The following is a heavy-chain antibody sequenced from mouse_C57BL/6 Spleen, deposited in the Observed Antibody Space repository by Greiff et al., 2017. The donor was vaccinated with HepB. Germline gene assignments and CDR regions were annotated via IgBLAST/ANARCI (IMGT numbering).Heavy chain of an antibody. CDR2: ISDGGSYT. J-gene: IGHJ1*03. Sequence: EVKVVESGGGLVKPGGSLKLSCAASGFTFSSYAMSWVRQTPEKRLEWVATISDGGSYTYYPDNVKGRFTISRDNAKNNLYLQMSHLKSEDTAMYYCARDRDDPWYFDVWGTRTTVTVSS. V-gene: IGHV5-4*01. D-gene: IGHD3-3*01. CDR3: ARDRDDPWYFDV. CDR1: GFTFSSYA.